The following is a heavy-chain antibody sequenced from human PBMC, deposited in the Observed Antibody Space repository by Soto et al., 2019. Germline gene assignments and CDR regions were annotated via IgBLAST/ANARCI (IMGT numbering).Heavy chain of an antibody. CDR1: GASISSSNYY. CDR2: IYYXXXX. J-gene: IGHJ4*02. Sequence: QLQLQDSGPGLVKPSETLSLSCTVSGASISSSNYYWGWIRQPPGKGLEWIGSIYYXXXXXXNPXXXXXXXXXXXXXXXXXXXXXXXXXXAXXXXYYCARTGGYSLGTPFDYWGQGTLVXVSS. CDR3: ARTGGYSLGTPFDY. D-gene: IGHD5-18*01. V-gene: IGHV4-39*01.